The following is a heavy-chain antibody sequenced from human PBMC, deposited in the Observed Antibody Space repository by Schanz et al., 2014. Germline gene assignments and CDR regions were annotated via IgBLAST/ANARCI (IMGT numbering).Heavy chain of an antibody. CDR1: GFIFSNFA. V-gene: IGHV3-23*04. Sequence: EVQLVESGGGLVQPGGSLRLSCAASGFIFSNFAMEWVRQAPGKGLEWVSAISGSGAGTYYADSVKGRFTFSRDNSKNTLSLQMNSLRAEDTAVYYCAREEGYGYGPGAFDIWGQGTMVTVSS. CDR3: AREEGYGYGPGAFDI. CDR2: ISGSGAGT. D-gene: IGHD5-18*01. J-gene: IGHJ3*02.